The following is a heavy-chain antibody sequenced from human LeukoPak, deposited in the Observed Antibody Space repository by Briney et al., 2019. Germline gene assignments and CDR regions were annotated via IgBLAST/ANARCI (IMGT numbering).Heavy chain of an antibody. D-gene: IGHD2-2*01. Sequence: ASVKVSCKPSGYTFTSYDINWVRQATGQGLECMGWMNPNSGNTGYAQKFQGRVTITRNTSISPAYMKLSSLRSEDTAVYYCARVCSSTSCYAALDYWGQGTLVTVSS. CDR1: GYTFTSYD. J-gene: IGHJ4*02. V-gene: IGHV1-8*03. CDR3: ARVCSSTSCYAALDY. CDR2: MNPNSGNT.